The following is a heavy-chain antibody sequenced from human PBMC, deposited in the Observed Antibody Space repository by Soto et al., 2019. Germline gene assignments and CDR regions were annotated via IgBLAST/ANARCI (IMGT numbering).Heavy chain of an antibody. CDR3: ARYIAVAGPYYYYYGMDV. Sequence: SEAVSFTHTFAAGSIRSYNCRLIPHPPGKGREWIGYIYYSGSTNYNPSLKSRVTISVDTSKNQFSLKLSSVTAADTAVYYCARYIAVAGPYYYYYGMDVWGQGTTVT. V-gene: IGHV4-59*01. CDR2: IYYSGST. CDR1: AGSIRSYN. D-gene: IGHD6-19*01. J-gene: IGHJ6*02.